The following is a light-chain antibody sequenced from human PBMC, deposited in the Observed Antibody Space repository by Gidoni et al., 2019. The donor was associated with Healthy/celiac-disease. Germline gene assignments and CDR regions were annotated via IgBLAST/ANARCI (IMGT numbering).Light chain of an antibody. CDR2: AAS. Sequence: DIQLTQSPSFLSASVGDRVTITCRASQGISSYFTWYQQKPGKSPNLLIYAASILQSGVPSRFSGSGSGTEFTLTISSLQPEDFATYYCQQLNSYLLTFGGGTKVEIK. V-gene: IGKV1-9*01. CDR3: QQLNSYLLT. CDR1: QGISSY. J-gene: IGKJ4*01.